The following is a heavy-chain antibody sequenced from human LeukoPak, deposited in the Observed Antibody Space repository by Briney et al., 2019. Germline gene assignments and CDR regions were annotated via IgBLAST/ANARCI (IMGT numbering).Heavy chain of an antibody. V-gene: IGHV3-23*01. CDR2: ISGSGGST. Sequence: GGSLRLSCAASGFTFSSYAMSWVRQAPGKGLEWVSAISGSGGSTYYADSVKGRFTISRDNSKNTVDLQMSSLRAEDTAVYYCVKRTGLYFDYWGQGTLVTVSS. CDR1: GFTFSSYA. CDR3: VKRTGLYFDY. J-gene: IGHJ4*02. D-gene: IGHD7-27*01.